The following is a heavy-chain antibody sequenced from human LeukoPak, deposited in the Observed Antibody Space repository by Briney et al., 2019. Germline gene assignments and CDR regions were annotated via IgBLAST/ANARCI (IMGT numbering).Heavy chain of an antibody. Sequence: SETLSLTCAVSGAFITNSHWWSWARQPPGKGLEWIGEIYHSGTTNYNPSLQSRVTMSVDKSKNQFSLKLSSVTAADTAVYYCATYFYGEYGSYYFDYWGQGTLVTVSS. V-gene: IGHV4-4*02. CDR2: IYHSGTT. D-gene: IGHD4-17*01. J-gene: IGHJ4*02. CDR3: ATYFYGEYGSYYFDY. CDR1: GAFITNSHW.